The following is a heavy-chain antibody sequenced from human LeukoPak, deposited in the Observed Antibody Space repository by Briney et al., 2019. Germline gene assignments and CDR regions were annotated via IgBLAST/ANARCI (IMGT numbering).Heavy chain of an antibody. CDR1: GFTFSSYE. J-gene: IGHJ3*02. CDR3: ARDRDYYGSVIYAYDAFDI. Sequence: GGSLRLSCAASGFTFSSYEMNWVRQAPGKGLEWVSYISSSGSTIYYADSVKGRFTISRDNAKNSLYLQMNSLRAEDTAVYYCARDRDYYGSVIYAYDAFDIWGQGTMVTVSS. CDR2: ISSSGSTI. V-gene: IGHV3-48*03. D-gene: IGHD3-10*01.